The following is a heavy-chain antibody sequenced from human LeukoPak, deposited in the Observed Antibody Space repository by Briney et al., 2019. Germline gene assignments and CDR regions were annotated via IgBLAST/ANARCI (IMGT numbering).Heavy chain of an antibody. Sequence: PVASVTVSCKASGYTFTSYGISWVRQAPGQGLEWMGWISAYNGNTNYAQKLQGRVTMTTDTSTSTAYMELRSLRSDDTAVYYCEREPVWFGRYGMDVWGQGTTVTVSS. CDR3: EREPVWFGRYGMDV. CDR1: GYTFTSYG. V-gene: IGHV1-18*01. CDR2: ISAYNGNT. D-gene: IGHD3-10*01. J-gene: IGHJ6*02.